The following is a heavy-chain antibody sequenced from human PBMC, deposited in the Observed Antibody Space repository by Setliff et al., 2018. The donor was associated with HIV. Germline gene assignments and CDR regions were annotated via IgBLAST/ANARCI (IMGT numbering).Heavy chain of an antibody. J-gene: IGHJ4*02. D-gene: IGHD3-16*01. Sequence: GESLRLSCAAAGFTFSSYDMHWVRQVPGKGLEWVSGTGTTGYTYYPGSVKGRFTISREDAKNSLYLQMNSLGAEDTAVYYCASGPPHIGGYFDYWGQGTVVTVSS. CDR3: ASGPPHIGGYFDY. CDR1: GFTFSSYD. CDR2: TGTTGYT. V-gene: IGHV3-13*01.